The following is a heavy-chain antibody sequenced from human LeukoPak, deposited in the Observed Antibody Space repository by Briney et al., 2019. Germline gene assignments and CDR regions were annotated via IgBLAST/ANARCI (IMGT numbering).Heavy chain of an antibody. V-gene: IGHV3-7*01. J-gene: IGHJ4*02. CDR2: IKEDGSEK. D-gene: IGHD3-10*01. CDR1: GFTFSSYW. Sequence: GGSLRLSCAASGFTFSSYWMTWVRQAPGKGLDWVANIKEDGSEKYYVDSVKGRFTIFRDNAKSSVYLQLNNLRAEDTAIYYCTSTNVYYYGSGTDYWGQGTPVTVSS. CDR3: TSTNVYYYGSGTDY.